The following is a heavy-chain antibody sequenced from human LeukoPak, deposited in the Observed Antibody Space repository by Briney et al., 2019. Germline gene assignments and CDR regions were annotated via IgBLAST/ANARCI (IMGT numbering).Heavy chain of an antibody. J-gene: IGHJ4*02. V-gene: IGHV3-48*01. CDR2: ISSSSTI. CDR1: GFTFSSYS. Sequence: GGSLRLSCAASGFTFSSYSMNWVRQAPGKGLEWVSYISSSSTIYYADSVKGRFTISRDNAKNSLYLQMNSLRAEDTAVYYCATPLFYSSGWYLDYWGQGTLVTVSS. CDR3: ATPLFYSSGWYLDY. D-gene: IGHD6-19*01.